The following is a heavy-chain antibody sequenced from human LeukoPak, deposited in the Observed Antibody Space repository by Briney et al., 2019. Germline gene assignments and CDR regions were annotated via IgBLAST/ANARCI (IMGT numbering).Heavy chain of an antibody. J-gene: IGHJ5*02. CDR2: ISAYNGNT. V-gene: IGHV1-18*01. CDR1: GYTFTSYG. D-gene: IGHD3-3*01. Sequence: ASVKVSCTASGYTFTSYGISWVRQAPGQGLEWMGWISAYNGNTNYAQKLQGRVTMTTDTSTSTAYMELRSLRSDDTAVYYCARALGDFWSGYYTGGGWFDPWGQGTLVTVSS. CDR3: ARALGDFWSGYYTGGGWFDP.